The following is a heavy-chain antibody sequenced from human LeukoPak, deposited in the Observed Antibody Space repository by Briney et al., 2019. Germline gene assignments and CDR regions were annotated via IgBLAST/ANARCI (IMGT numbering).Heavy chain of an antibody. D-gene: IGHD5-18*01. CDR3: ARGLGRQLWLRFRLGYYFDY. Sequence: SETLSLTCAVYGGSFSGYYRSWIRQPPGKGLEWIGEINHSGSTNYNPSLKSRVTISVDTSKNQFSLKLSSVTAADTAVYYCARGLGRQLWLRFRLGYYFDYWGQGTLVTVSS. V-gene: IGHV4-34*01. CDR1: GGSFSGYY. J-gene: IGHJ4*02. CDR2: INHSGST.